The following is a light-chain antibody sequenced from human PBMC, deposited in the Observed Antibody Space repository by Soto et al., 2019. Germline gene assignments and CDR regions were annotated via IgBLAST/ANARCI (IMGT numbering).Light chain of an antibody. Sequence: ELVLTQSPGTLSLSPGDRATLSCRSSQSFRGLLAWYQQKPGQAPRLLIYDAYNRATGIPPRFSGSGSGTDFTLTISSLEPEDSAVYYCQQRHMWPITFGQGTRLENK. J-gene: IGKJ5*01. CDR2: DAY. CDR1: QSFRGL. CDR3: QQRHMWPIT. V-gene: IGKV3-11*01.